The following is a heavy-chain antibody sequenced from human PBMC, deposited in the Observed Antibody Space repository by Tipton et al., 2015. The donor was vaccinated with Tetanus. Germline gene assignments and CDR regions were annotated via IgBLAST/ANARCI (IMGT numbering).Heavy chain of an antibody. CDR2: IYYSGST. D-gene: IGHD3-16*01. CDR3: ARDHGITWGGMGYYYGMDV. J-gene: IGHJ6*02. CDR1: GGSIRSGDYQ. V-gene: IGHV4-30-4*08. Sequence: TLSLTCTVSGGSIRSGDYQWNWIRQPPGKALEWIGSIYYSGSTFYHPSLQSRVTISVDTSKNQFSLRLSSVTAADTAVYYCARDHGITWGGMGYYYGMDVWGQGTTVTVSS.